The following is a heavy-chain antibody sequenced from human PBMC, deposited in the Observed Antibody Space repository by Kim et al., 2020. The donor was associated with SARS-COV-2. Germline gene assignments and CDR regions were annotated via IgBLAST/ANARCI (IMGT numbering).Heavy chain of an antibody. J-gene: IGHJ4*02. Sequence: PSLNGRINISVDTSKNQFSLKLGSVTAADAAVYYCARHLVRGVIRPPFDYWGQGTLVTVSS. CDR3: ARHLVRGVIRPPFDY. D-gene: IGHD3-10*01. V-gene: IGHV4-39*01.